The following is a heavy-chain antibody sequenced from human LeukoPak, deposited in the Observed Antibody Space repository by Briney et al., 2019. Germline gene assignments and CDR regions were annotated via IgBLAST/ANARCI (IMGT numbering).Heavy chain of an antibody. CDR1: GFTFSSYA. CDR3: AKVFSGWLQLGAFDV. CDR2: ISYDGSNK. D-gene: IGHD5-12*01. V-gene: IGHV3-30*04. J-gene: IGHJ3*01. Sequence: GGSLRLSCAASGFTFSSYAMHWVRQAPGKGLEWVAAISYDGSNKYFTDSVKDRFTISRDNPKNTLYLQMNTLRAEDTAVYYCAKVFSGWLQLGAFDVWGQGTMVTVSS.